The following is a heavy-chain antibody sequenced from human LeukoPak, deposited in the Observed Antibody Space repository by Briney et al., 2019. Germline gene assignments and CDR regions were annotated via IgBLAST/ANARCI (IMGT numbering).Heavy chain of an antibody. CDR3: ARVPRSSGTYWLDPYYFDY. D-gene: IGHD1-26*01. V-gene: IGHV4-59*01. CDR2: ISYSGST. CDR1: GASINNYY. Sequence: SETLSLTCTVSGASINNYYWSWIRQPPGKGLEWIGYISYSGSTNYNPSLKSRVTISIDTSTKQLFLRLSSVTAADTAVYYCARVPRSSGTYWLDPYYFDYWGQGTLVTVSS. J-gene: IGHJ4*02.